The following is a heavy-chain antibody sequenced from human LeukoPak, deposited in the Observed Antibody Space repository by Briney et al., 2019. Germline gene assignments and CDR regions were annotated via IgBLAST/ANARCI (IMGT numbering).Heavy chain of an antibody. CDR2: ISSSGATT. D-gene: IGHD2-21*01. CDR3: ATEKGDSPDY. V-gene: IGHV3-23*01. Sequence: GGSLRLSCAASGFTFSSYAMGWVRQAPGKGLQWVSTISSSGATTYYTDSVKGRFTISRDNSNNALYLQMNSLRAEDTAVYYCATEKGDSPDYWGQGTLVTVSS. J-gene: IGHJ4*02. CDR1: GFTFSSYA.